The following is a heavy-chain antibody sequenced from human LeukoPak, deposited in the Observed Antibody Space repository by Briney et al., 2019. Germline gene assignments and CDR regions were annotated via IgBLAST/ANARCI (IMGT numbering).Heavy chain of an antibody. V-gene: IGHV1-2*02. J-gene: IGHJ5*02. D-gene: IGHD3-3*01. CDR2: INPNSGGT. CDR3: ARAGDFWSGYYYGPYNWFDP. CDR1: GYTFTGYY. Sequence: ASVKVSCKASGYTFTGYYMHWVRQAPGQGLEWMGWINPNSGGTNYAQKFQGRVTMTRDTSISTAYMELSRLRSDDTAVYYCARAGDFWSGYYYGPYNWFDPWGQGTLVTVSP.